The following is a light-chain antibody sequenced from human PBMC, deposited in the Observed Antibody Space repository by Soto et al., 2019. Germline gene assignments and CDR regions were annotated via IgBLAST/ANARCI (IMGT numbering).Light chain of an antibody. CDR3: QQCNNWPYT. Sequence: EIGMTQSPATLSVSPGERATLSCRASQSVSSRLAWYQQKPGQAPRFIMYGASTRATGIPARFSGSGSGTEFTLTISSLQSEDFAVYYCQQCNNWPYTFGQGTKLESK. CDR2: GAS. J-gene: IGKJ2*01. CDR1: QSVSSR. V-gene: IGKV3-15*01.